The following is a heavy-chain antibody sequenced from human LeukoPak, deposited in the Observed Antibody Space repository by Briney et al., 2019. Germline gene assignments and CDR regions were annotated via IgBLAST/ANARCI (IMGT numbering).Heavy chain of an antibody. J-gene: IGHJ4*02. Sequence: SETLSLTCTVSGGSISSGGYYWNWIRPHPGKGLEWVGYIYYSGSTYYNPSLKSRLTISVDTSENQFPLKLSSVTAADTAVYYCAREKYCGGDCFPFDYWGQGTLVTVSS. CDR2: IYYSGST. CDR1: GGSISSGGYY. D-gene: IGHD2-21*02. V-gene: IGHV4-31*03. CDR3: AREKYCGGDCFPFDY.